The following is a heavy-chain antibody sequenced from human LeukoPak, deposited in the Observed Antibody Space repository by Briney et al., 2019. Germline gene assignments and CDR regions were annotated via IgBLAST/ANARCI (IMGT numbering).Heavy chain of an antibody. CDR2: IYYSGST. CDR3: ARIRDSSGWYERGFVFDC. Sequence: PSETLSLTCTVSGGSISSYYWSWIRQPPGKGLEWIGYIYYSGSTNYNPSLKSRVTISVDTSKNQFSLKLSSVTAADTAVYYCARIRDSSGWYERGFVFDCWGQGTLVTVSS. CDR1: GGSISSYY. J-gene: IGHJ4*02. D-gene: IGHD6-19*01. V-gene: IGHV4-59*08.